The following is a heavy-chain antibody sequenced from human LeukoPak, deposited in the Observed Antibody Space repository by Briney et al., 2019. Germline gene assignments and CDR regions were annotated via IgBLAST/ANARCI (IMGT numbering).Heavy chain of an antibody. CDR2: ISGYNGNT. D-gene: IGHD2-15*01. V-gene: IGHV1-18*01. J-gene: IGHJ4*02. CDR3: ARDDLDCGDTCYPDAY. CDR1: GYIFSSYG. Sequence: ASMKVSCKASGYIFSSYGISWVRQAPGQGLEWMGWISGYNGNTNYAQKFQGRVTMTTDTSTGTAYMELRNLRSDDTAFYYCARDDLDCGDTCYPDAYWGQGTLVAVSS.